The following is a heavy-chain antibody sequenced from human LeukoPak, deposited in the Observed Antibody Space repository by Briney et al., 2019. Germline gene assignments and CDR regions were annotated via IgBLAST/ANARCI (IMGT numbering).Heavy chain of an antibody. CDR1: GGSISGYH. CDR2: IYYSGSS. Sequence: SETLSLTCNVSGGSISGYHWSWIRQPPGKGLEWLGYIYYSGSSNYNPSLKSRVTISADKSISTAYLQWSSLKASDTAMYYCARHERTSGQLLAFDIWGQGTMVTVSS. J-gene: IGHJ3*02. D-gene: IGHD1-26*01. V-gene: IGHV4-59*08. CDR3: ARHERTSGQLLAFDI.